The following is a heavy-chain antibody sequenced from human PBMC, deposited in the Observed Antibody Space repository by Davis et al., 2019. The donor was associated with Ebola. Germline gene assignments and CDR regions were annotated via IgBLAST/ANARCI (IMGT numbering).Heavy chain of an antibody. CDR1: GYTFTSYG. D-gene: IGHD3-22*01. CDR2: ISAYNGNT. J-gene: IGHJ6*02. V-gene: IGHV1-18*01. CDR3: ARCQDSSGYLCYGMDV. Sequence: AASVKVSCKASGYTFTSYGISWVRQAPGQGLEWMGWISAYNGNTNYAQKLQGRVTMTTDTSTSTAYMELRSLRSDDTAVYYCARCQDSSGYLCYGMDVWGQGTTVTVSS.